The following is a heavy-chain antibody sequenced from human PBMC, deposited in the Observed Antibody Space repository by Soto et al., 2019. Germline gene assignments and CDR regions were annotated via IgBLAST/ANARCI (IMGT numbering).Heavy chain of an antibody. CDR2: IYWDDEK. J-gene: IGHJ4*02. CDR1: GFSLNTSGVG. V-gene: IGHV2-5*02. D-gene: IGHD3-3*01. Sequence: QITLKESGPTLVKPTQTLTLTCTFSGFSLNTSGVGVGWIRQPPGKALEWLGLIYWDDEKRYNPSLKRRLTITKDNSKNQVVLTMTNMDPVDTAPSPCAHFGGNDLWSGYPFDYWGQGTLVTVSS. CDR3: AHFGGNDLWSGYPFDY.